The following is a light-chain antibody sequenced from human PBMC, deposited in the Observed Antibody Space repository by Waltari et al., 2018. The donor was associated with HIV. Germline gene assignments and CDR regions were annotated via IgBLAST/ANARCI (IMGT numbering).Light chain of an antibody. Sequence: IQMTQSPSSLSASVGDTVTITCRASQDISMFLSWYQQKPGEAPKLLIHAASSLPTGAPARFRGRGSGTEFTLTISGLQPEDFATYFCLQIYRTPLTFGPGTKVD. CDR1: QDISMF. J-gene: IGKJ3*01. CDR2: AAS. CDR3: LQIYRTPLT. V-gene: IGKV1-39*01.